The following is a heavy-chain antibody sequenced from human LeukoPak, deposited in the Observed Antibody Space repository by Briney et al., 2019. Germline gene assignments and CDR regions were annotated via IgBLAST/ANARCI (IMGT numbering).Heavy chain of an antibody. D-gene: IGHD2-15*01. CDR3: AAGWVCSGGSCYYYFDY. CDR1: GFTFTSSA. V-gene: IGHV1-58*02. Sequence: PVTVSCKASGFTFTSSAMQWVRQARGQRLEWIGWIVVGSGNTNYAQKFQERVTITRDMSTSTAYMELSSLRSEDTAVYYCAAGWVCSGGSCYYYFDYWGQGTLVTVSS. CDR2: IVVGSGNT. J-gene: IGHJ4*02.